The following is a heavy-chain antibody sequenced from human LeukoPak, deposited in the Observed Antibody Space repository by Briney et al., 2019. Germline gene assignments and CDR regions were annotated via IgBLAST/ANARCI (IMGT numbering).Heavy chain of an antibody. D-gene: IGHD3-22*01. CDR1: GGTFSSYA. V-gene: IGHV1-69*13. Sequence: SVKVSCKASGGTFSSYAISWVRQAPGQGLEWMGGIIPIFGTANYAQKFQGRVTITADESTSTAYMELSSLRSEDTAVYYCARNMIVNDAFDIWGQGTMVTVSS. J-gene: IGHJ3*02. CDR3: ARNMIVNDAFDI. CDR2: IIPIFGTA.